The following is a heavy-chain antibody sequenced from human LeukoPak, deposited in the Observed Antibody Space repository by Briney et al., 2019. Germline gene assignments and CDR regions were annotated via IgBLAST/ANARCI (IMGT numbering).Heavy chain of an antibody. J-gene: IGHJ4*02. Sequence: SSETLSLTCTVSGGSISSSSYYWGWIRQPPGKGQEWIGSIYYSGSTYYNPSLKSRVTISVDTSKNQFSLKLSSVTAADTAVYYCARHEEGYDHFDYWGQGTLVTVSS. D-gene: IGHD5-12*01. CDR2: IYYSGST. CDR1: GGSISSSSYY. V-gene: IGHV4-39*01. CDR3: ARHEEGYDHFDY.